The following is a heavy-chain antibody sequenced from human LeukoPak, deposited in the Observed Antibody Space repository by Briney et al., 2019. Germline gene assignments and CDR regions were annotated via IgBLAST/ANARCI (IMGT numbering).Heavy chain of an antibody. CDR1: GFTFSSYW. CDR2: ISSSSSYI. CDR3: ASIDCSGGSCYLPFDY. J-gene: IGHJ4*02. V-gene: IGHV3-21*01. Sequence: GGSLRLSCAASGFTFSSYWMSWVRQAPGKGLEWVSSISSSSSYIYYADSVKGRFTISRDNAKNSLYLQMNSLRAEDTAVYYCASIDCSGGSCYLPFDYWGQGTLVTVSS. D-gene: IGHD2-15*01.